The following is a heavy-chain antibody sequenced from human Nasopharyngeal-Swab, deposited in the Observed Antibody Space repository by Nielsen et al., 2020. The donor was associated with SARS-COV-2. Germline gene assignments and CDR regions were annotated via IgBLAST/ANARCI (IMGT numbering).Heavy chain of an antibody. CDR3: ARNKRRLDS. V-gene: IGHV3-11*01. CDR2: ISNSGGSV. Sequence: GGSLRLSCEASGFNFSDYYMTWIRQAPGRGLEWVAYISNSGGSVYHAASVKGRFTISRDNGERSLYLQMNSLSADDTAIYYCARNKRRLDSWGQGTLVTVSS. J-gene: IGHJ4*02. CDR1: GFNFSDYY.